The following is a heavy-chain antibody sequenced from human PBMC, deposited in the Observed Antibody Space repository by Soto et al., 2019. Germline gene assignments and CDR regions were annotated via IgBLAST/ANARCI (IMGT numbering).Heavy chain of an antibody. CDR3: AREYLAAAGTGYYYGMDV. CDR1: GYTFTSYY. CDR2: INPSGGST. J-gene: IGHJ6*02. V-gene: IGHV1-46*01. D-gene: IGHD6-13*01. Sequence: QVQLVQSGAEVKKPGASVKVSCKASGYTFTSYYMHWVRQAPGQGLEWMGIINPSGGSTSYAQKFQGRVTMTRDTSTSTVYMELSSLRSEDTAVYYCAREYLAAAGTGYYYGMDVWGQGTTVTVSS.